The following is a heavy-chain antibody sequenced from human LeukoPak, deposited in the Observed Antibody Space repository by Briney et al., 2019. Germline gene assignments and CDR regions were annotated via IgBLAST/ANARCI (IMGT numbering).Heavy chain of an antibody. J-gene: IGHJ4*02. CDR3: ARQRITMVRGVVSYYFDY. CDR2: IKPDGSTT. CDR1: GFTFSSHW. D-gene: IGHD3-10*01. V-gene: IGHV3-74*01. Sequence: GGSLRLSCAASGFTFSSHWMHWVRQAPGTGLVWVSRIKPDGSTTTYADSVKGRFTISRDNAKNSLYLQMNSLRAEDTAVYYCARQRITMVRGVVSYYFDYWGQGTLVTVSS.